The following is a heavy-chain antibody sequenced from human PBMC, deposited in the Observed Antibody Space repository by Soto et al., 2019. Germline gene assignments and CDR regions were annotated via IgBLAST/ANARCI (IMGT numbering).Heavy chain of an antibody. V-gene: IGHV3-30*18. J-gene: IGHJ6*02. CDR2: ISYDGSNK. CDR3: AKDRRESYRAYYYGMDV. Sequence: QVQLVESGGGVVQPGRSLRLSCAASGFTFSSYGMHWVRQAPGKGLEWVAVISYDGSNKYYADSVKGRFTISRDNSKNTLYLQMNSLRAEDTAVYYCAKDRRESYRAYYYGMDVWGQGTTVTVSS. CDR1: GFTFSSYG. D-gene: IGHD1-26*01.